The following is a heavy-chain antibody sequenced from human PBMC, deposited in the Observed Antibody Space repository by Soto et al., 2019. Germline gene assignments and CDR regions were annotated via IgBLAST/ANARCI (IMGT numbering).Heavy chain of an antibody. Sequence: QITLKESGPPLVKPTQTLMLTCTFSGFSLSTNGVGVGYIRQPPGKALEWLALIYWDDDKRYSPSLQSKLTITKDTTKNQVVLTVTIMDPVDTATYSCAYRLIYRGNWQTGWFDPWGQGTLVTVSS. CDR3: AYRLIYRGNWQTGWFDP. V-gene: IGHV2-5*02. CDR2: IYWDDDK. D-gene: IGHD1-1*01. J-gene: IGHJ5*02. CDR1: GFSLSTNGVG.